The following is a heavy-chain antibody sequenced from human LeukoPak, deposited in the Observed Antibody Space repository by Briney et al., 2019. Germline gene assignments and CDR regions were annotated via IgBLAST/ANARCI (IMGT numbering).Heavy chain of an antibody. CDR2: IRTTAEGAKYA. CDR1: VYSFNDYP. Sequence: PGGSLSLLCATSVYSFNDYPMKWVRQAPGKGLEWISNIRTTAEGAKYAYYADSVKGRVTISRDDGKNTLYLHMNSLRDDDTAVYYCATDQRYAFDYWGQGILVTVSS. D-gene: IGHD3-9*01. V-gene: IGHV3-48*02. CDR3: ATDQRYAFDY. J-gene: IGHJ4*02.